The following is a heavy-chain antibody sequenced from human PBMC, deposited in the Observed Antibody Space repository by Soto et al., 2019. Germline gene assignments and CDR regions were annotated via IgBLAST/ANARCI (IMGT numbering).Heavy chain of an antibody. CDR1: GYSFTSYW. V-gene: IGHV5-51*01. CDR3: ARHAEYCSGCSCYSAVFDP. D-gene: IGHD2-15*01. CDR2: IYPGDSDT. Sequence: PGESLKISCKGSGYSFTSYWIGWVRQMPGKGLEWMGIIYPGDSDTRYSPSFQGQVTISADKSISTAYLQWSSLKASDTAMYYCARHAEYCSGCSCYSAVFDPWGQGTLVTVSS. J-gene: IGHJ5*02.